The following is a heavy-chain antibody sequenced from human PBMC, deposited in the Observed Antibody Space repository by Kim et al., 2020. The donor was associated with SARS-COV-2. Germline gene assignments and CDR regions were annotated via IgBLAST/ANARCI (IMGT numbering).Heavy chain of an antibody. CDR3: AHLRGGSSWYGTRFDY. V-gene: IGHV1-69*04. CDR2: IIPILGIA. D-gene: IGHD6-13*01. CDR1: GGTFSSYA. J-gene: IGHJ4*02. Sequence: SVKVSCKASGGTFSSYAISWVRQAPGQGLEWMGRIIPILGIANYAQKFQGRVTITADKSTSTAYMELSSLRSEDTAVYYCAHLRGGSSWYGTRFDYWGQGTLVTVSS.